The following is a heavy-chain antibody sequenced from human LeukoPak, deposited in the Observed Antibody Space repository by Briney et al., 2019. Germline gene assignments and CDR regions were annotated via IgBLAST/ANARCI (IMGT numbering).Heavy chain of an antibody. CDR2: INPSAGST. J-gene: IGHJ5*02. Sequence: GASVTVSCKASVYTFTGYYMHWVRQAPGQGLEWMGIINPSAGSTTYAQNFQGRVTMTRDTSTNTVYMELNSLRSDDTAVYYCARQRDSNWFDPWGQGTLVTVSS. CDR1: VYTFTGYY. D-gene: IGHD4-11*01. V-gene: IGHV1-46*01. CDR3: ARQRDSNWFDP.